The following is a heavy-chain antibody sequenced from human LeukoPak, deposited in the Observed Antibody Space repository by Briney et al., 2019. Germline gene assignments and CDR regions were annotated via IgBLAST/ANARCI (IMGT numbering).Heavy chain of an antibody. D-gene: IGHD1-20*01. Sequence: GGSLRLSCAAPGFTFSDYYMSWIRQAPGKGLEWVSYISSSGSTIYYADSVKGRFTISRDNSKNTLYLQMNSLRAEDTAVYYCAKGGITGTNYYYYYMDVWGKGTTVTVSS. CDR1: GFTFSDYY. CDR2: ISSSGSTI. CDR3: AKGGITGTNYYYYYMDV. J-gene: IGHJ6*03. V-gene: IGHV3-11*01.